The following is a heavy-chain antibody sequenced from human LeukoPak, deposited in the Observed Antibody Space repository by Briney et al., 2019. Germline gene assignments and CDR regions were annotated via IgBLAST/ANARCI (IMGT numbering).Heavy chain of an antibody. CDR1: GFPFSNYG. CDR3: AGSWFYRDYFEY. V-gene: IGHV3-30*03. J-gene: IGHJ4*02. Sequence: GGPLRLSCAASGFPFSNYGMHGVRQAPGKGLEWVAVISYDGSNEYYADSVKGRFPISRDNSKNTLYLQMNSLRAEDTAVYYCAGSWFYRDYFEYWGQGTLVTVSS. D-gene: IGHD3-10*01. CDR2: ISYDGSNE.